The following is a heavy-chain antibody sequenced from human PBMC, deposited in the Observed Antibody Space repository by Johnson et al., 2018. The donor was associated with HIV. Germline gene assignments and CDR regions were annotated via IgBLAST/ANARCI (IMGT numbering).Heavy chain of an antibody. CDR2: ISYDGSNK. Sequence: QVQLVESGGGLVKPGGSLRLSCAASGFTFSSYGMHWVRQAPGKGLEWVAMISYDGSNKYYADSVKGRFTISRDNSKNTLYLQMNSLRPEDTAVYSCAKQYFGSGGSVHAFDIWGQGTLVTVSS. D-gene: IGHD3-10*01. CDR1: GFTFSSYG. V-gene: IGHV3-30*18. CDR3: AKQYFGSGGSVHAFDI. J-gene: IGHJ3*02.